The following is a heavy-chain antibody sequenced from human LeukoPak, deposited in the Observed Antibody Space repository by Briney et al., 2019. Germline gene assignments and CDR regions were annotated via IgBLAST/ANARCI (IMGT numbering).Heavy chain of an antibody. V-gene: IGHV1-69*04. CDR2: IIPILGIA. D-gene: IGHD2-15*01. CDR1: GYTFTSYG. Sequence: SVKVSCKASGYTFTSYGISWVRQAPGQGLEWMGRIIPILGIANYAQKFQGRVTITADKSTSTAYMELSSLRSEDTAVYYCARDCSGGSCYGWFDPWGQGTLVTVSS. J-gene: IGHJ5*02. CDR3: ARDCSGGSCYGWFDP.